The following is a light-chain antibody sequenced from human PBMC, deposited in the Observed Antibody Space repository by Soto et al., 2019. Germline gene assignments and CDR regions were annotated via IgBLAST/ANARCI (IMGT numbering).Light chain of an antibody. CDR2: DVS. J-gene: IGLJ2*01. CDR1: SSDVGGYNY. V-gene: IGLV2-14*01. Sequence: HSALTQPASVSGSPGQSITISCTGTSSDVGGYNYVSWYQQHPGKAPKLMIYDVSNRPSGVSNRFSGSKSGNTASLTISGLQAEDEADYYCSSYTSSIPVVFGGGTQLTVL. CDR3: SSYTSSIPVV.